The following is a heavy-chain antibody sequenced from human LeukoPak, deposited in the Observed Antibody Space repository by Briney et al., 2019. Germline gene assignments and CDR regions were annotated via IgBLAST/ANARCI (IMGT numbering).Heavy chain of an antibody. D-gene: IGHD2-15*01. CDR1: GESLSGYY. V-gene: IGHV4-34*01. CDR3: ARYGGGSYWYFNL. J-gene: IGHJ2*01. Sequence: SETLSLTCAVYGESLSGYYWTWIRQPPGKGLEWIGEINHSGSTNYSPSLKSRVTISVDTSNNQFSLKLSSVTAADTAVYFCARYGGGSYWYFNLWGRGTLVTVSS. CDR2: INHSGST.